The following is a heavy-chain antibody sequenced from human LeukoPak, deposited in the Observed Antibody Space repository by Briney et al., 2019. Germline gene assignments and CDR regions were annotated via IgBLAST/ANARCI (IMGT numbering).Heavy chain of an antibody. Sequence: ASVKVSCKASGYTFTAYYTHWVRQAPGQGLEWMGWINPNSGGTNYAQKFQGRVTMTRDTSISTAYMELSRLRSDDTAVYYCARERYCSGGSCDYYGMDVWGQGTTVTVSS. CDR2: INPNSGGT. CDR1: GYTFTAYY. CDR3: ARERYCSGGSCDYYGMDV. D-gene: IGHD2-15*01. V-gene: IGHV1-2*02. J-gene: IGHJ6*02.